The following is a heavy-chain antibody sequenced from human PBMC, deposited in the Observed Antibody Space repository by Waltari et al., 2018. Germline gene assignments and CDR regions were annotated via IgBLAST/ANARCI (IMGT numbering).Heavy chain of an antibody. D-gene: IGHD6-6*01. Sequence: EMQLLESGGALVQPGGSLRLSCAASGFHFSTYTMNWVRQAPGKGLEWVAVMTASGLMDYGDSVKGRFIISRDNSKNTLYLEMYRLRVEDTARYYCAKDEGARLAPTFGMDAWGQGTTVIVSS. V-gene: IGHV3-23*01. J-gene: IGHJ6*02. CDR1: GFHFSTYT. CDR2: MTASGLM. CDR3: AKDEGARLAPTFGMDA.